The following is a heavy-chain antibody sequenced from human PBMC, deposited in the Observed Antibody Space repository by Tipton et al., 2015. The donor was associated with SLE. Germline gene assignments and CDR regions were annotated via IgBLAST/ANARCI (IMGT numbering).Heavy chain of an antibody. CDR2: IRYDGSNK. V-gene: IGHV3-30*02. CDR1: GFTFDDYG. D-gene: IGHD6-6*01. J-gene: IGHJ4*02. CDR3: AKDRVSSGDY. Sequence: GSLRLSCAASGFTFDDYGMSWVRQAPGKGLEWVAFIRYDGSNKYYADSVKGRFTISRDNSKNTLYLQMNSLRAEDTAVYYCAKDRVSSGDYWGQGTLVTVSS.